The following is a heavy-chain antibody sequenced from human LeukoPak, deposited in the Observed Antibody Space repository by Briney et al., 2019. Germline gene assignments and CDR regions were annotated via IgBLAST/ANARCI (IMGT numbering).Heavy chain of an antibody. Sequence: GGSLRVSCAASGFTFIIYWMHWVRQTPGKGLVWVSRINSDGSSTTYADSVKGRFTISRDNAKNTLYLQMNSLRAEDTAVYYCARDNDTVFDYWGQGTLVTVSS. D-gene: IGHD3-9*01. CDR2: INSDGSST. J-gene: IGHJ4*02. CDR1: GFTFIIYW. CDR3: ARDNDTVFDY. V-gene: IGHV3-74*01.